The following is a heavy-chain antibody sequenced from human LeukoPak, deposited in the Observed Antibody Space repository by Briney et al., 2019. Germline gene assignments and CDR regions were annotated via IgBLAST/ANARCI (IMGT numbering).Heavy chain of an antibody. Sequence: GGSLRLSCAASGFTFSSYAMHWVRQAPGKGLEWVAVISYDGSNKYYADSVKGRFTISRDNSKNTLYLQMNSLSAEDTAVYYCARGSRKSIDYWGQGTLVTVSS. CDR1: GFTFSSYA. CDR2: ISYDGSNK. V-gene: IGHV3-30-3*01. J-gene: IGHJ4*02. CDR3: ARGSRKSIDY.